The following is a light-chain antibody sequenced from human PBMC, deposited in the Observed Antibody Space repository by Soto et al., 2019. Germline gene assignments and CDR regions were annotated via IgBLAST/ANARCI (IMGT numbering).Light chain of an antibody. V-gene: IGKV1-27*01. Sequence: DIQMTQSPSSLSASFGDRVAMTCRASQGIGIYLAWFQQRPGNTPKLLIYAASTLQSGVPSRFSGSGSGTEFTLTISSLQPEDVATYYCQKYNSAPLTFGRGTRVEIK. CDR3: QKYNSAPLT. CDR2: AAS. J-gene: IGKJ4*01. CDR1: QGIGIY.